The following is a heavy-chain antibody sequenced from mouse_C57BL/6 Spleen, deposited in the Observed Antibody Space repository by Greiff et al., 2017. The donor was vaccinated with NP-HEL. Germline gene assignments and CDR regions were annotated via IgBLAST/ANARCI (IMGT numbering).Heavy chain of an antibody. CDR1: GFTFSDYY. J-gene: IGHJ3*01. D-gene: IGHD1-1*01. CDR2: INYDGSST. CDR3: AREGSHYYGSSTGFAY. Sequence: EVMLVESEGGLVQPGSSMKLSCTASGFTFSDYYMAWVRQVPEKGLEWVANINYDGSSTYYLDSLKSRFIISRDNAKNILYLQMSSLKSEDTATYYCAREGSHYYGSSTGFAYWGQGTLVTVSA. V-gene: IGHV5-16*01.